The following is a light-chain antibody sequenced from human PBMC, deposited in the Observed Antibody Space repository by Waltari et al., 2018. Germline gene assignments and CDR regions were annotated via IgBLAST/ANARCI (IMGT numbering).Light chain of an antibody. J-gene: IGKJ1*01. CDR3: QQSYSTPWT. Sequence: DIQMTQSPSSLSASVGDRVTITCRASQSISSYLNWYQQKPGKVPKLLIYAASSLQSGVPSRFSGCGSGTDFTLTISSLQPEDFATYYFQQSYSTPWTFGQGTKVEIK. CDR1: QSISSY. V-gene: IGKV1-39*01. CDR2: AAS.